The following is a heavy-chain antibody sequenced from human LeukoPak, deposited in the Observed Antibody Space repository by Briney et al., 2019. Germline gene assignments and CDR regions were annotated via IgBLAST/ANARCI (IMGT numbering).Heavy chain of an antibody. CDR3: ARDVAGYFDWLPPLYYYYYYMDV. D-gene: IGHD3-9*01. CDR1: GYTFTGYY. CDR2: INPNSGGT. J-gene: IGHJ6*03. V-gene: IGHV1-2*02. Sequence: ASVKVSCKASGYTFTGYYMHWVRQAPGQGLEWMGWINPNSGGTNYAQKFQGRVTMTRDTSISTAYMELSRLRSDDTAVYYCARDVAGYFDWLPPLYYYYYYMDVWGKGTTVTVSS.